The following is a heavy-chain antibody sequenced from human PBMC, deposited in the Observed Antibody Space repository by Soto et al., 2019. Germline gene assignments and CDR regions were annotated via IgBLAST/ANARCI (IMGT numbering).Heavy chain of an antibody. CDR2: ISTSGATR. V-gene: IGHV3-48*02. Sequence: EVQLVESGGGLVQPGGTLRLSCVASGFTFSTDSLNWVRQAPGKGLEWVANISTSGATRYYADSVKGRFTISRDNAKTSLYLQRDSLRNEDTAVYYCARFFGSGFDYWGQGTLVTVSS. CDR3: ARFFGSGFDY. D-gene: IGHD6-19*01. J-gene: IGHJ4*02. CDR1: GFTFSTDS.